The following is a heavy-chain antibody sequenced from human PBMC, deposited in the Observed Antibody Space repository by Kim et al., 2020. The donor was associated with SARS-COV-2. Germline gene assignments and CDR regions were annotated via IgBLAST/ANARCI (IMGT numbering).Heavy chain of an antibody. CDR1: GFTFSSYG. J-gene: IGHJ4*02. D-gene: IGHD3-22*01. Sequence: GGSLRLSCAASGFTFSSYGMHWVRQAPGKGLEWVAVISYDGSNKYYADSVKGRFTISRDNSKNTLYLQMNSLRAEDTAVYYCAKEYYDSSGYHYYFDYWGQGTLVTVSS. CDR2: ISYDGSNK. CDR3: AKEYYDSSGYHYYFDY. V-gene: IGHV3-30*18.